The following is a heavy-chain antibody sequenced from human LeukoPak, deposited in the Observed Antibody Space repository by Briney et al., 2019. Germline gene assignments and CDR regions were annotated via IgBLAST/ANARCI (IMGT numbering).Heavy chain of an antibody. D-gene: IGHD4-17*01. Sequence: EWIGYIYYSGSSYYNPSLKSRVTISVDTSKNQFSLKLSSVTAADTAVYYCAGRTTVNGFDPWGQGTLVTVSS. V-gene: IGHV4-30-4*01. CDR3: AGRTTVNGFDP. CDR2: IYYSGSS. J-gene: IGHJ5*02.